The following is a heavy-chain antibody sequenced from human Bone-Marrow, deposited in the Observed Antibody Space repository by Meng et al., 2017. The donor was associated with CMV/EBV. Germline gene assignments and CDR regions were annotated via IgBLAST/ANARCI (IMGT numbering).Heavy chain of an antibody. CDR3: SRGASLDY. J-gene: IGHJ4*02. CDR2: IYSGGST. D-gene: IGHD6-6*01. Sequence: GESLKISCAASGFTVSSNYMSWVRQAPGKGLEWVSVIYSGGSTYYADSVKGRFTISRDNSKNTLYLQMNSLRAEDTAVYYCSRGASLDYWGQGTLATVSS. V-gene: IGHV3-53*01. CDR1: GFTVSSNY.